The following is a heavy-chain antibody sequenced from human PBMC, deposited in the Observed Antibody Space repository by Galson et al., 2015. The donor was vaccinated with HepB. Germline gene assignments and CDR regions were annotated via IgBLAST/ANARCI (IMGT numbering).Heavy chain of an antibody. J-gene: IGHJ4*02. CDR2: IYWDDEK. V-gene: IGHV2-5*02. CDR3: ARDKTAGYSSGWYSPGFDY. Sequence: PALVKPTQTLTLTCTFSGFSLSTAGVGVGWIRQPPGKALEWLALIYWDDEKRYSTSLKTRLTISKDTSKNQVVLTMTNMDPVDTATYYCARDKTAGYSSGWYSPGFDYWGQGTLVTVSS. D-gene: IGHD6-19*01. CDR1: GFSLSTAGVG.